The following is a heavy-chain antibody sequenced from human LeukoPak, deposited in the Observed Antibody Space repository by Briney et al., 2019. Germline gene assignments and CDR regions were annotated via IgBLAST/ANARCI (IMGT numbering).Heavy chain of an antibody. V-gene: IGHV3-23*01. Sequence: QPGGSLRLSCAASGFTFTSYPMTWVRQAPGKGLEWVSSISETGAITNYADSVEGRFTISRDNSKNTLYLQMSSLRAEDAAVYFCAKYIGPSRRIFDYWGQGTLVAVSS. D-gene: IGHD2/OR15-2a*01. CDR1: GFTFTSYP. J-gene: IGHJ4*02. CDR3: AKYIGPSRRIFDY. CDR2: ISETGAIT.